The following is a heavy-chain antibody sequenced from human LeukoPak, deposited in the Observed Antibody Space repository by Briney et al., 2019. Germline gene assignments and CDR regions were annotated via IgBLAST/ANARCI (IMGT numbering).Heavy chain of an antibody. CDR3: ARPGVGPGIATWLAGYYYGMDV. V-gene: IGHV4-39*07. D-gene: IGHD6-13*01. Sequence: PSETLSLTCNVSGGSVSSVGFYWGWVRQPPGKGLEWIGSIYYSGSTYYNPSLKSRVTISVDTSKNQFSLKLSSVTAADTAVYYCARPGVGPGIATWLAGYYYGMDVWGQGTTVTVFS. J-gene: IGHJ6*02. CDR2: IYYSGST. CDR1: GGSVSSVGFY.